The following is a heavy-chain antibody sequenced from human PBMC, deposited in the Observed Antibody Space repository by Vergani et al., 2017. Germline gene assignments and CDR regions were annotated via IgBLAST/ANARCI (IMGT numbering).Heavy chain of an antibody. CDR1: GFIFSDHY. V-gene: IGHV3-72*01. D-gene: IGHD3-10*01. CDR2: IRNKANDYTT. CDR3: VRDQVTMLRGSDALDI. J-gene: IGHJ3*02. Sequence: EVQVVESGGGLVQPGGSLRLSCAASGFIFSDHYMDWVRQAPGKGLEWVGRIRNKANDYTTQYAASVKGRFTISRDDSKSYLYLQMNSLQTEDTAMYYCVRDQVTMLRGSDALDIWGQGTMVTVSS.